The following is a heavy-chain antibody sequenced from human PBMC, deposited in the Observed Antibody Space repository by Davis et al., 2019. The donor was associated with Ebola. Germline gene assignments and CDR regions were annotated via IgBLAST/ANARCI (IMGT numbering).Heavy chain of an antibody. Sequence: GESLNISCAASGFTFSSYSMNWVRQAPGKGLEWVSSISSSSSYIYYADSVKGRFTISRDNAKNSLYLQMNSLRDEDTAVYYCAKDLSFQFEQYYYYYYGMDVWGQGTTVTVSS. CDR3: AKDLSFQFEQYYYYYYGMDV. CDR1: GFTFSSYS. D-gene: IGHD1/OR15-1a*01. J-gene: IGHJ6*02. V-gene: IGHV3-21*01. CDR2: ISSSSSYI.